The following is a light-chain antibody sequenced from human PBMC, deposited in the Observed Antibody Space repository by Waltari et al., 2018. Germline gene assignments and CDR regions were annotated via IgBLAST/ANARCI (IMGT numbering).Light chain of an antibody. J-gene: IGLJ2*01. CDR3: SSYTGGRSVV. V-gene: IGLV2-14*03. CDR1: SNDIGAYPY. Sequence: QSALTQPDSVSGSPGQSVTMSCTGTSNDIGAYPYVSWYQQVPGRAPKLIIYDVSSRPTGVADRFSGSKSGATASLTLSGLQPEDEAVYYCSSYTGGRSVVFGGGTTLTVL. CDR2: DVS.